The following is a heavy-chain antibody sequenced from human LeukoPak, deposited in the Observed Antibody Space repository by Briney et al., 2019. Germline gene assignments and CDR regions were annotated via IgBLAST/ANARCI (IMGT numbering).Heavy chain of an antibody. CDR2: IYHSGST. V-gene: IGHV4-4*02. D-gene: IGHD6-25*01. J-gene: IGHJ4*02. CDR3: ARLYQGKRPPDY. Sequence: LSETLSLTCAVSGGSISSNNWWSWVRPPPGKGLEWIGEIYHSGSTNYNPSLKSRVTISVDTSKNQLSLRLRSVTAADTAVYYCARLYQGKRPPDYWGQGTLVTVSS. CDR1: GGSISSNNW.